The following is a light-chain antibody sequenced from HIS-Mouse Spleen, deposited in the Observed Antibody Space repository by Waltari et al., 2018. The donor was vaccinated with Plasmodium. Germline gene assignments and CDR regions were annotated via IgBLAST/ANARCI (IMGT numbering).Light chain of an antibody. CDR3: MIWPSNASGV. V-gene: IGLV5-37*01. CDR1: SDINFVSYN. Sequence: QPVLTQPPSSSASPGESARLTCTLPSDINFVSYNSYLYQQTQGSPPRYLLYYYSDSDKGQDSGVPSRFSGSKDASANTGILLISGLQSEDEADYYCMIWPSNASGVFGGGTKLTVL. J-gene: IGLJ3*02. CDR2: YYSDSDK.